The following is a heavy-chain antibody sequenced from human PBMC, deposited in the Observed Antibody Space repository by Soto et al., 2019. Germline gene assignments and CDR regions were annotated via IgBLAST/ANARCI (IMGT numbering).Heavy chain of an antibody. Sequence: PGESLKISCQGSGDTFSSYWIGWVRQMPGKGLEWMGIMFLGGSDTRYSPSFQGRVNISADKSIRTAYLQWNSLEASDTAMYYCARIRKNCGGDCYALEYWGQGTLVTVSS. V-gene: IGHV5-51*01. CDR3: ARIRKNCGGDCYALEY. CDR2: MFLGGSDT. CDR1: GDTFSSYW. J-gene: IGHJ4*02. D-gene: IGHD2-21*02.